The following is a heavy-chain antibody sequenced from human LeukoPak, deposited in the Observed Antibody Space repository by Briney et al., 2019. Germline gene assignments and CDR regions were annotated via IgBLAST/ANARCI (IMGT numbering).Heavy chain of an antibody. CDR2: IYSGGTT. Sequence: GGSLRLSCAASGFTFSNAWMSWVRQAPGKGLEWVSLIYSGGTTYYADSVKGRFTISRDNSKNTLYLQMNSLRAEDTAVYYCARRAGGYSHPYDYWGQGILVTVSS. V-gene: IGHV3-53*01. D-gene: IGHD4-23*01. J-gene: IGHJ4*02. CDR3: ARRAGGYSHPYDY. CDR1: GFTFSNAW.